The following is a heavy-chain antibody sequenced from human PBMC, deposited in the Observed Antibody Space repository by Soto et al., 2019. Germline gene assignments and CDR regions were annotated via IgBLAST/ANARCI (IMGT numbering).Heavy chain of an antibody. V-gene: IGHV4-31*03. J-gene: IGHJ1*01. D-gene: IGHD6-13*01. CDR3: AAYNSSWYSRSFQH. CDR1: DGSISSGGYF. Sequence: QVQLQESGPGLVKPSQTLSLTCTVSDGSISSGGYFWSWIRQHPGKGLEWIGYIFYSGITYYNPSLKSRLTISVDTSKNQFSLKLSSVTVADTAVYYCAAYNSSWYSRSFQHWGQGTLVTVSS. CDR2: IFYSGIT.